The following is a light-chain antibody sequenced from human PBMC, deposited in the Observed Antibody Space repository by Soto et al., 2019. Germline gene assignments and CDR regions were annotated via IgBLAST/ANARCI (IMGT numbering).Light chain of an antibody. CDR1: SSNVGSYNL. V-gene: IGLV2-23*01. CDR2: EGT. Sequence: QSALTQPASVSGSPGQSITISCTGTSSNVGSYNLVSWYQQHPGEAPKLMIYEGTKRPSGVSNRFSGSKSANTVSLTISGLQPEDAADYYCCSYAGSDTMIFGGGTKVTVL. J-gene: IGLJ2*01. CDR3: CSYAGSDTMI.